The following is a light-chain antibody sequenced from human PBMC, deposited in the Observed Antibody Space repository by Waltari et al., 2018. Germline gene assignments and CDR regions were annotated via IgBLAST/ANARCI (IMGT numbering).Light chain of an antibody. Sequence: DIQMTQSPSTLSASVGDSVTIPCRASQNINKWLAWYQQKPGKAPKLLISEASTLETGVPLRFSGSGSATEFTLTISSLQPDDFATYYCQQYDYYVTFGQGTRLEIK. CDR2: EAS. J-gene: IGKJ5*01. CDR3: QQYDYYVT. CDR1: QNINKW. V-gene: IGKV1-5*03.